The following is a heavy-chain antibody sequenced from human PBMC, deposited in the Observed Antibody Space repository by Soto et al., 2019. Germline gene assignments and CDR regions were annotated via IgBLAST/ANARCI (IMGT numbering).Heavy chain of an antibody. D-gene: IGHD2-15*01. CDR2: IYWDDDK. CDR3: AHRRAYCSGGSCYSIWFDP. J-gene: IGHJ5*02. CDR1: GFSLSTSGVG. Sequence: QITLKESGPTLVKPTQTLTLTCTFSGFSLSTSGVGVGWIRQPPGKALEWLALIYWDDDKRYSPSLKSRLTISKDTSKRQVVLTMTNIDPVDTTTYYCAHRRAYCSGGSCYSIWFDPWGQGTLVTVSS. V-gene: IGHV2-5*02.